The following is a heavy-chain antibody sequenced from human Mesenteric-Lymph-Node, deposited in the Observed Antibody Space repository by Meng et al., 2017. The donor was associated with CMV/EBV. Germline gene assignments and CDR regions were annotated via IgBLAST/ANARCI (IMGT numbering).Heavy chain of an antibody. Sequence: SCKASGYTFSDYYVNWVRQAPGKGLEWVAVISYDGSNKYYADSVKGRFTIYRDNSKNTLYLQMNSLRAEDTAVYYYARLKVVGATRGADYWGQGTLVTVSS. V-gene: IGHV3-30-3*01. J-gene: IGHJ4*02. CDR2: ISYDGSNK. D-gene: IGHD1-26*01. CDR1: GYTFSDYY. CDR3: ARLKVVGATRGADY.